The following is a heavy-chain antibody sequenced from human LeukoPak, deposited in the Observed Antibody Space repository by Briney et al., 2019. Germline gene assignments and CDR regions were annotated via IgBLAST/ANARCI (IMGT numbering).Heavy chain of an antibody. V-gene: IGHV4-34*01. Sequence: PSETLSLTCAVYGGSFSGYYWSWIRQPPGEGLEWIGEINHSGSTNYNPSLKSRVTISVDTSKNQFSLKLSSVTAADTAVYYCARGWRYFDYWGQGTLVTVSS. J-gene: IGHJ4*02. CDR2: INHSGST. CDR1: GGSFSGYY. CDR3: ARGWRYFDY.